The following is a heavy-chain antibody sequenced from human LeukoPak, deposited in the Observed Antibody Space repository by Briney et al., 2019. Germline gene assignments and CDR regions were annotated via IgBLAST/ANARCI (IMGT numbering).Heavy chain of an antibody. J-gene: IGHJ4*02. CDR2: IYYSGNT. D-gene: IGHD1-26*01. CDR3: ARYDGSPPTYLAS. V-gene: IGHV4-59*08. Sequence: PSETLSLTCTVSGGSISGYYWSWIRQPPGKGLEWIGWIYYSGNTNYNPSLKSLVTMSLDKSQNRFSLQLISLTAADTAMYYCARYDGSPPTYLASWGQGTLVPVSS. CDR1: GGSISGYY.